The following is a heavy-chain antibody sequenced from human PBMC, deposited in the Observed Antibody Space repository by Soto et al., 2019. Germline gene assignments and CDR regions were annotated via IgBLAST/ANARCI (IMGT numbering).Heavy chain of an antibody. V-gene: IGHV6-1*01. CDR3: ARDGYSSGWYGISSQI. CDR2: TYYRSKWYN. Sequence: SQTLSLTCAISGDSVPSNSAAWNWIRQSPSRGLEWLGRTYYRSKWYNDYAVSVKSRITINPDTSKNQFSLQLNSVTPEDTAVYYCARDGYSSGWYGISSQIWGQGTLVTVSS. J-gene: IGHJ4*02. CDR1: GDSVPSNSAA. D-gene: IGHD6-19*01.